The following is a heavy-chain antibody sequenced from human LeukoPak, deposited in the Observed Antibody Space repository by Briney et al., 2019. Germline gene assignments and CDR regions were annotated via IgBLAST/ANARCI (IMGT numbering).Heavy chain of an antibody. D-gene: IGHD6-19*01. CDR3: AKSYSSGWYGGFDAFDI. V-gene: IGHV3-23*01. CDR1: GFTFSSYS. CDR2: ISGSGGST. J-gene: IGHJ3*02. Sequence: PGGSLRLSCAASGFTFSSYSMSWVRQAPGKGLEWVSAISGSGGSTYYADSVKGRFTISRDNSKNTLYLQMNSLRAEDTAVYYCAKSYSSGWYGGFDAFDIWGQGTMVTVSS.